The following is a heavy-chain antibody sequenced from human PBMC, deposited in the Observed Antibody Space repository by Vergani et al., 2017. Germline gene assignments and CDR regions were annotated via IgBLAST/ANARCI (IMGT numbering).Heavy chain of an antibody. Sequence: EVHLLESGGGLVQSGGSLRLSCAASGFTFSSYWMHWVRQAPGKGLVWVSRINSDGSSTSYADSVKGRFTISRDNAKNTLYLQMNSLRAEDTAVYYCARELYRYYYDSSGYDYWGQGTLVTVSS. CDR2: INSDGSST. CDR3: ARELYRYYYDSSGYDY. CDR1: GFTFSSYW. V-gene: IGHV3-74*01. J-gene: IGHJ4*02. D-gene: IGHD3-22*01.